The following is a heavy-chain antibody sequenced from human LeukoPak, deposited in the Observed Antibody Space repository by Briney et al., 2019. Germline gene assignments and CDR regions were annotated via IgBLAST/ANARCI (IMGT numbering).Heavy chain of an antibody. Sequence: GGSLRLSCAASGFTFSSYSMNWVRQAPGKGLEGVSSISSSSSYIYYADSVKGRFTISRDNAKNSLYLQMNSLRAEDTAVYYCARDPPYYDILTGYRPFDYWGQGTLVTVSS. V-gene: IGHV3-21*01. J-gene: IGHJ4*02. CDR1: GFTFSSYS. CDR2: ISSSSSYI. D-gene: IGHD3-9*01. CDR3: ARDPPYYDILTGYRPFDY.